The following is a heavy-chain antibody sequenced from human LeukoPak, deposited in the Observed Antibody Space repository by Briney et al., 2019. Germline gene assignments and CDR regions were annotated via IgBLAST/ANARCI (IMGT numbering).Heavy chain of an antibody. CDR3: ARVGDDIVVVPAATEGYYYYGMDV. CDR2: ISAYNGNT. V-gene: IGHV1-18*04. D-gene: IGHD2-2*01. J-gene: IGHJ6*04. CDR1: GYTFTSYG. Sequence: ASVKVSCKASGYTFTSYGISWVRQAPGQGLEWMGWISAYNGNTNYAQKLQGRVTMTTDTSTSTAYMELRSLRSDDTAVYYCARVGDDIVVVPAATEGYYYYGMDVWGKGTTVTVSS.